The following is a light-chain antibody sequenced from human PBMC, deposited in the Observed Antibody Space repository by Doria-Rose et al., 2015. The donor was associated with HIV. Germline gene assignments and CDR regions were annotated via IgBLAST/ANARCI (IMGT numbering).Light chain of an antibody. CDR3: HQYGTSWT. Sequence: TQSPGTLSLSPGERATLSCRASQSFSSTYLAWYQQKPGQAPSLLIYDGSTRATGIPDRFSASGSGTDFTLTINMLEPEDFALYYCHQYGTSWTFGQGTKVEI. V-gene: IGKV3-20*01. J-gene: IGKJ1*01. CDR2: DGS. CDR1: QSFSSTY.